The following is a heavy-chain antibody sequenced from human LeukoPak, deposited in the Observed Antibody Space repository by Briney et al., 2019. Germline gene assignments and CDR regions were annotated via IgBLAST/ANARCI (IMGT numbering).Heavy chain of an antibody. CDR2: INHSGST. Sequence: PSETLSLTCAVYGGSFSGYYWSWIRQPPGKGLEWIGEINHSGSTNYNPSLKSRVTLSVDTSKNQFSLKLSSVTAADTAVYYCARVGTTVTLFDYWGQGTLVTVSS. J-gene: IGHJ4*02. CDR3: ARVGTTVTLFDY. V-gene: IGHV4-34*01. CDR1: GGSFSGYY. D-gene: IGHD4-17*01.